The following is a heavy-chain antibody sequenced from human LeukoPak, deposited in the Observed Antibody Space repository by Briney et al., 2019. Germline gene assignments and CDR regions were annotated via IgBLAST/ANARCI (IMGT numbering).Heavy chain of an antibody. CDR2: ISAYNGDR. D-gene: IGHD2-15*01. V-gene: IGHV1-18*04. CDR1: GYTFTSYG. Sequence: ASVTVSFKASGYTFTSYGITWVRQAPGQGREWMGWISAYNGDRKYAKKIQGRVTMTTDRSTTTAYMELRSLRSYDTAVYYCARVGYCSGSACFTTNWFDPWGQGTLVTVSS. J-gene: IGHJ5*02. CDR3: ARVGYCSGSACFTTNWFDP.